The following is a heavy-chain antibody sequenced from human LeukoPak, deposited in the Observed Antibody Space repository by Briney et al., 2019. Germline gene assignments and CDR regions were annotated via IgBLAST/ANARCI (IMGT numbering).Heavy chain of an antibody. V-gene: IGHV3-23*01. CDR1: GFGFSDHA. D-gene: IGHD2-21*01. J-gene: IGHJ4*02. Sequence: GGSLRLSCAASGFGFSDHAMSWVRQAPGKGLEWVSGITASGGTTHHVDSVKGRFTISRDSSKNTLFLQMNRLRPEDAAVYYCAKAPVTTCRGAYCYPFDYWGQGTLVTVSS. CDR2: ITASGGTT. CDR3: AKAPVTTCRGAYCYPFDY.